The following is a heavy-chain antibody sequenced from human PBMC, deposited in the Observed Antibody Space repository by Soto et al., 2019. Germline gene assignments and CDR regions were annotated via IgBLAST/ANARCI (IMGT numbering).Heavy chain of an antibody. D-gene: IGHD4-17*01. J-gene: IGHJ4*02. Sequence: QVQLVESGGGVVQPGRSLSVSWAASGFTFSSYGMHWVRQAPGKGLEWVAVIWYDGSNKYYADSVKGRFTISRDNSKNTLYLQMNSLRAEDTAVYYCAWSGPYGDHIFDYWRQGTLVTVSS. CDR3: AWSGPYGDHIFDY. CDR1: GFTFSSYG. CDR2: IWYDGSNK. V-gene: IGHV3-33*01.